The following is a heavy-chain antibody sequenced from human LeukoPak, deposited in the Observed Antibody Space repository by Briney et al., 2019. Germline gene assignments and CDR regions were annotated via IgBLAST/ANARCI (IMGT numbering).Heavy chain of an antibody. D-gene: IGHD5-18*01. Sequence: ASVKVSCKASGYTFTGYYMHWVRQAPGQGLEWMGWINPNSGGTNYAQKFQGRVTMTRDTSISTAYMELSRLRSDDTAVYYCARVRGYSYGSTGAFDIWGQGTMVTVSS. J-gene: IGHJ3*02. CDR3: ARVRGYSYGSTGAFDI. CDR2: INPNSGGT. V-gene: IGHV1-2*02. CDR1: GYTFTGYY.